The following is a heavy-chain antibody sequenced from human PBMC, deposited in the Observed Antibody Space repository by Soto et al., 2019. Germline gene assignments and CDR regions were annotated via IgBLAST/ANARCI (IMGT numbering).Heavy chain of an antibody. J-gene: IGHJ4*02. CDR2: IWYDGSNE. V-gene: IGHV3-33*01. CDR3: ARQAVRDIVVVPAAIII. Sequence: GGSLRLSCAASGFTFSNYGMHWVRQAPGKGLEWVAVIWYDGSNEYYADSVKGRFTISRDNSKNTLYLQMNSLRAEDTAVYYCARQAVRDIVVVPAAIIIWGQGTLVTVSS. D-gene: IGHD2-2*02. CDR1: GFTFSNYG.